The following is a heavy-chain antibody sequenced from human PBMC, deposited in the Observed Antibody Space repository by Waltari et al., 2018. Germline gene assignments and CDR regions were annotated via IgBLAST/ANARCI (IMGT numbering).Heavy chain of an antibody. CDR2: ISSSGTTK. Sequence: EVQLLESGGGRVQPGGSLRLSCAVPGIPFSGYEMNWVRQAPGKGLEWLSYISSSGTTKHYADSVQGRFTISRDNARNSLYLQMNSLTVEDTAVYYCAPSGSYYQFLYWGQGTLVTVSS. CDR1: GIPFSGYE. V-gene: IGHV3-48*03. CDR3: APSGSYYQFLY. D-gene: IGHD3-10*01. J-gene: IGHJ4*02.